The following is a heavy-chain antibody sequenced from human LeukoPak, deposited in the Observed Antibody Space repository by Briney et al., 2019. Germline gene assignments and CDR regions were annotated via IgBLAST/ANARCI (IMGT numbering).Heavy chain of an antibody. CDR2: INWNGGRT. V-gene: IGHV3-20*04. CDR1: GFTFDDYG. Sequence: GGSLRLSCAASGFTFDDYGMTWVRQAPGKGLEWVSGINWNGGRTGYVDSVKGRFTISRDNAKNSLYLQMNSLRAEDTAVYYCAELGITMIGGVWGKGTTVTISS. D-gene: IGHD3-10*02. CDR3: AELGITMIGGV. J-gene: IGHJ6*04.